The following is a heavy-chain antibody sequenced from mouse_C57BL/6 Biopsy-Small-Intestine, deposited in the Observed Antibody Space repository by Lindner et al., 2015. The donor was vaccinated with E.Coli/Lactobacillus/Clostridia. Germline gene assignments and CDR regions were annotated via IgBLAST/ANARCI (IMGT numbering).Heavy chain of an antibody. D-gene: IGHD4-1*01. CDR2: IDPENGDT. J-gene: IGHJ4*01. V-gene: IGHV14-4*01. Sequence: VQLQESGAELVRPGASVKLSCTASGFNIKDDYMHWVKQRPEQGLEWIGWIDPENGDTEYASKFQGKATITADTSSNTAYLQLSSLTSEDTAAYYCTVTGTYYAMDYWGQGTSVTVSS. CDR3: TVTGTYYAMDY. CDR1: GFNIKDDY.